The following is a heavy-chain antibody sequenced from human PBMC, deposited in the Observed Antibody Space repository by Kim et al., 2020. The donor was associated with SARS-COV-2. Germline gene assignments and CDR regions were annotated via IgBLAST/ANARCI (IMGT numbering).Heavy chain of an antibody. V-gene: IGHV3-23*01. J-gene: IGHJ6*02. Sequence: GGSLRLSCAASGFTFSSYAMSWVRQAPGKGLEWVSAISSSGGSTYYADSVKGRFTISRDNSKNTLYLQMNSLRAEDTAVYYCAKSLSPSTVIGSNAYYYYGMDVWGQGTTVTVSS. CDR3: AKSLSPSTVIGSNAYYYYGMDV. CDR1: GFTFSSYA. CDR2: ISSSGGST. D-gene: IGHD4-17*01.